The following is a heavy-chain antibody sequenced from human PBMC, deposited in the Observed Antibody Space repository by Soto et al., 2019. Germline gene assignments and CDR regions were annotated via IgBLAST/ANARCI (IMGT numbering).Heavy chain of an antibody. CDR3: ARVRSADGSGYPNYFDY. V-gene: IGHV4-39*01. CDR2: VYYRGST. CDR1: GCSISSSSYY. D-gene: IGHD3-22*01. Sequence: PSETLALTCTASGCSISSSSYYWGWIRQPPGKGLEWIGSVYYRGSTYYNPSLKSRVTIYVDTSKNQVSLKLSSATAADTAMYSWARVRSADGSGYPNYFDYWVQGTPPTVSS. J-gene: IGHJ4*02.